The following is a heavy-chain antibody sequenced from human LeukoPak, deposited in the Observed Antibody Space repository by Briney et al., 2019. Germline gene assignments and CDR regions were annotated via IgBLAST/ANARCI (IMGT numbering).Heavy chain of an antibody. CDR1: GFTFSSYS. CDR2: ISGSGGST. Sequence: GGSLRLSCAASGFTFSSYSMNWVRQAPGKGLEWVSAISGSGGSTYYADSVKGRFTISRDNSKNTLYLQMNSLRAEDTAVYYCASSIVGATYNDYWGQGTLVTVSS. CDR3: ASSIVGATYNDY. J-gene: IGHJ4*02. D-gene: IGHD1-26*01. V-gene: IGHV3-23*01.